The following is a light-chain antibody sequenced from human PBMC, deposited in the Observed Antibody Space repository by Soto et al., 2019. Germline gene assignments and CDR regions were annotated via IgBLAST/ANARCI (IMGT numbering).Light chain of an antibody. V-gene: IGKV1-33*01. CDR2: DAS. J-gene: IGKJ3*01. Sequence: DIQMTQSPSSLSASVGDRVTITCQASQDISNYFNWYQQKPGKAPKLLISDASNLETGVPSRVSGRGSGIPFTFTISRLEPEDFATYYCQQYENLPGTFGPGTRLAIK. CDR3: QQYENLPGT. CDR1: QDISNY.